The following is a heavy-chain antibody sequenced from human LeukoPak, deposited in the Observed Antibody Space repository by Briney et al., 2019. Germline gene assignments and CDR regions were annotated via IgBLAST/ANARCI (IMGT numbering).Heavy chain of an antibody. V-gene: IGHV3-30*02. CDR2: IRYDGSDK. CDR3: AKESSLGYCSSTSCYYFDY. Sequence: GGSLRLSCAASGFTFSSYAMHWVRQAPGKGLEWVAFIRYDGSDKYYADAVKGRFTISRDISKNTLYLEMNSLRAEHTAVYFCAKESSLGYCSSTSCYYFDYWGQGTLVTVSS. D-gene: IGHD2-2*01. CDR1: GFTFSSYA. J-gene: IGHJ4*02.